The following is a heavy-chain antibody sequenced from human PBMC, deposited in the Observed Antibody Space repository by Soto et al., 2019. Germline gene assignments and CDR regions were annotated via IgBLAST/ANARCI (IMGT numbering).Heavy chain of an antibody. CDR3: ARLSFSYGVDV. CDR2: IYHGGST. CDR1: AGSISSANW. V-gene: IGHV4-4*02. J-gene: IGHJ6*02. Sequence: KTSETLSLTCPVSAGSISSANWWTWVRHPPGKGLEWTGEIYHGGSTSYNPSLKSRVTLSLDQFKYHFSLNLTAVTAADTGVYYCARLSFSYGVDVWGQGTTVTVS.